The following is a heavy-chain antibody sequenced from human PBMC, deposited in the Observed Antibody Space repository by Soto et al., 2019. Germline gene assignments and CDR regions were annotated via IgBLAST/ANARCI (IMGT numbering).Heavy chain of an antibody. Sequence: SETLSLTCAVYGGSFSNYYWSWIRQPPGKGLEWIGEVNHSGITNSNPSLKSRVTISVDTSNNQFSLRLTSVTAADTAVYFCARSGGYSGYDHFFDPWGHGTLVTVSS. CDR2: VNHSGIT. CDR1: GGSFSNYY. V-gene: IGHV4-34*01. CDR3: ARSGGYSGYDHFFDP. D-gene: IGHD5-12*01. J-gene: IGHJ5*02.